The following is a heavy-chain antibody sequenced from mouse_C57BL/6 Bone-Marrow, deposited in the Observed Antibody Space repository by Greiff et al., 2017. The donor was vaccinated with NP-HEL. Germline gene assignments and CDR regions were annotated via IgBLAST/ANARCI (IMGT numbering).Heavy chain of an antibody. CDR1: GYTFTSYD. Sequence: VKLQESGPELVKPGASVKLSCKASGYTFTSYDINWVKQRPGQGLERIGWIYPRDGSTKYNEKFKGKATLTVDTSSSTAYMELHSLTSEDSAVYFCARCSTVVAHYYAMDYWGQGTSVTVSS. CDR3: ARCSTVVAHYYAMDY. J-gene: IGHJ4*01. CDR2: IYPRDGST. D-gene: IGHD1-1*01. V-gene: IGHV1-85*01.